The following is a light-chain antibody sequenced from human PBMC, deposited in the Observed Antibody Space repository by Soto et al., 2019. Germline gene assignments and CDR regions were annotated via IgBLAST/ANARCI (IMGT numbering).Light chain of an antibody. CDR2: EVS. Sequence: QSVLTQPPSASGSPGQSVTISCTGTSSDVGGYNYVSWYQQHPGKAPKLMIYEVSKRPSGVPDGFSGSKSGNTASLTVSGLQAEDEADYYCSSYAGSNNPYVFGTGTKVTVL. CDR1: SSDVGGYNY. J-gene: IGLJ1*01. CDR3: SSYAGSNNPYV. V-gene: IGLV2-8*01.